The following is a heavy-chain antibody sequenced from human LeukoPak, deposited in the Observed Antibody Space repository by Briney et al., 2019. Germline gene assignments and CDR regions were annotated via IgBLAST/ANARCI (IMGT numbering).Heavy chain of an antibody. Sequence: ASVKVSCEASGYTFTGYYMHWVRQAPGQGLEWMGWINPNSGGTNYAQKFQGRVTMTRDTSISTAYMELSRLRSDDTAVYYCARVSSAVAGSIDYWGQGTLVTVSS. V-gene: IGHV1-2*02. CDR1: GYTFTGYY. D-gene: IGHD6-19*01. CDR3: ARVSSAVAGSIDY. CDR2: INPNSGGT. J-gene: IGHJ4*02.